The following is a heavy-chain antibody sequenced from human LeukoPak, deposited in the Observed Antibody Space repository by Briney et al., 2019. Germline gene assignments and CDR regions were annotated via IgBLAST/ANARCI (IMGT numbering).Heavy chain of an antibody. CDR1: GFTFSSYD. CDR3: ARDQYGLGYGSLFDY. CDR2: IGTAGDT. Sequence: PGGSLRLSCAASGFTFSSYDMHWVRQATGKGLEWVSAIGTAGDTYYPGSVKGRFTISRDNAKKSLYLEMNSLRAEDTAVYYCARDQYGLGYGSLFDYWGQGTLVTVSS. J-gene: IGHJ4*02. D-gene: IGHD3-10*01. V-gene: IGHV3-13*01.